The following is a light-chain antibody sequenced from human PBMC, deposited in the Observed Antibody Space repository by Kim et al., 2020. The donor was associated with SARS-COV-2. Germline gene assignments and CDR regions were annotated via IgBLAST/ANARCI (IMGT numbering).Light chain of an antibody. Sequence: QTVTLTCAGNNNNVGFQGAAWLQQHQGHSPKLLSYSDKKRPSGISERISASRSGNTASLTITGLQPDDEADYYCSAWDSSLSAWVFGGGTQLTVL. CDR3: SAWDSSLSAWV. J-gene: IGLJ3*02. V-gene: IGLV10-54*01. CDR2: SDK. CDR1: NNNVGFQG.